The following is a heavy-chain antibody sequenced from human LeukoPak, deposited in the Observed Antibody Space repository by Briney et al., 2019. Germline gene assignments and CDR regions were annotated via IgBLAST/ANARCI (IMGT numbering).Heavy chain of an antibody. CDR1: GFTLSSYA. J-gene: IGHJ4*02. CDR2: IGTAGDT. Sequence: PGGSLRLSCAASGFTLSSYAMHWVRQPAGKGLGWVSAIGTAGDTFYPGSVKGRFTISRENAKKSLFLQMNSLRVEDTAVYYCARQSTPHGNFDYWGQGTLVTVSS. V-gene: IGHV3-13*01. D-gene: IGHD1-26*01. CDR3: ARQSTPHGNFDY.